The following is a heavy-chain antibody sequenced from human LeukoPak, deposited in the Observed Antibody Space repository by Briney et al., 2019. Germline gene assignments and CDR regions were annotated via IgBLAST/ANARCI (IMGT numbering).Heavy chain of an antibody. Sequence: GGSLRLSCAASGFTFDDYATHWVRQAPGKGLEWVSGISWNSGSIGYADSVKGRFTISRDNAKNSLYLQMNSLRAEDTALYYCAKGPYSGYNVPFDYWGQGTLVTVSS. V-gene: IGHV3-9*01. CDR3: AKGPYSGYNVPFDY. D-gene: IGHD1-14*01. CDR1: GFTFDDYA. CDR2: ISWNSGSI. J-gene: IGHJ4*02.